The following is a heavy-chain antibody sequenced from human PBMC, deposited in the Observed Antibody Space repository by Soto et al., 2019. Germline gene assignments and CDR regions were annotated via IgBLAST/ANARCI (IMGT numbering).Heavy chain of an antibody. CDR1: GGSISSGGYY. J-gene: IGHJ3*02. Sequence: QVQLQESGPGLVKPSQTLSLTCTVSGGSISSGGYYWSWIRQHPGKGLEWIGYIYYRGSTYYNPSLKSRVTISVDTSKNQFSLKLSSVTAADTAVYYCARDKSLYYYDSSSYFAFDIWGQGTMVTVSS. CDR3: ARDKSLYYYDSSSYFAFDI. CDR2: IYYRGST. V-gene: IGHV4-31*03. D-gene: IGHD3-22*01.